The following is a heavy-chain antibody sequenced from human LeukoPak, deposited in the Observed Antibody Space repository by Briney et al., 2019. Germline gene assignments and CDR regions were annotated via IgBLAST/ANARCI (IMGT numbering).Heavy chain of an antibody. J-gene: IGHJ3*02. CDR3: ARDVEGGTFDI. V-gene: IGHV3-7*05. Sequence: GGSLRLSCAASGFTFSRFWMNWVRQAPGRGLEWVANIDQSGGRNNYVDSVKGRFTISRDNAKNSLFLEMSSLRADDTAVYFCARDVEGGTFDIWGQGTTAADSS. D-gene: IGHD3-16*01. CDR1: GFTFSRFW. CDR2: IDQSGGRN.